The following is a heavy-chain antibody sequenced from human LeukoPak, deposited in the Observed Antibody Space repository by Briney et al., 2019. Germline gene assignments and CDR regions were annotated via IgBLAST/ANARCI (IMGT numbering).Heavy chain of an antibody. J-gene: IGHJ4*02. CDR1: GFTFSDYS. CDR2: IDGSGDTI. Sequence: GESLGLSCAASGFTFSDYSMNWVRQAPGKGLEWVSYIDGSGDTIYYADSVKGRFTISRDNAKNSQDLQMNSLRDEDTAVYYCSRRFDCWGQGTLVTVSS. V-gene: IGHV3-48*02. CDR3: SRRFDC.